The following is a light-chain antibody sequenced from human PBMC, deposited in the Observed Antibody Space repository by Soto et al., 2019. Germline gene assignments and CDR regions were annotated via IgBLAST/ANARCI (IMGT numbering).Light chain of an antibody. Sequence: EIVLTQSPATLSLSPGEGATLSCGASQTVGSTCLDWFQQKPGLAPRLLMYETSSRATGIPDRFSGSGSGTDFTLTISRLEPEDFAVCYWRHFGSSAWTFGQGTKVEIK. CDR3: RHFGSSAWT. V-gene: IGKV3D-20*01. J-gene: IGKJ1*01. CDR1: QTVGSTC. CDR2: ETS.